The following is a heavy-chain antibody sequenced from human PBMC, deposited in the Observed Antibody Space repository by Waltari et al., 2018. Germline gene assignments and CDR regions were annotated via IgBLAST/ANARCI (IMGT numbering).Heavy chain of an antibody. D-gene: IGHD6-13*01. CDR2: IKQDGSEK. CDR1: GFTFSSYW. Sequence: EVQLVESGGGLVQPGGSLRLSCAASGFTFSSYWMSWVRQAPGKGLEWVANIKQDGSEKYYVDAGKGRFTISRDNAKNSLYLQMNSLRAEDTAVYYCARDRPSSSWYDYWGQGTLVTVSS. V-gene: IGHV3-7*03. CDR3: ARDRPSSSWYDY. J-gene: IGHJ4*02.